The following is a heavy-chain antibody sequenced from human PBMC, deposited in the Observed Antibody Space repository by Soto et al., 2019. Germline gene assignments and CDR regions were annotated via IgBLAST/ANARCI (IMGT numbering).Heavy chain of an antibody. D-gene: IGHD4-17*01. Sequence: SETLSLTCAVSGGSISSSNWWSWVRQPPGKGLEWIGEIYHSGSTNYNPSLKSRVTISVDKSKNQFSLKLSSVTAADTAVYYCARVPSYGDYVLKPFGFDYWGQGTLVTVS. J-gene: IGHJ4*02. CDR2: IYHSGST. CDR1: GGSISSSNW. V-gene: IGHV4-4*02. CDR3: ARVPSYGDYVLKPFGFDY.